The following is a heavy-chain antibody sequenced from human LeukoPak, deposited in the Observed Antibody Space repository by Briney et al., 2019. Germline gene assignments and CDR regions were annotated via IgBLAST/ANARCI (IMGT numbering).Heavy chain of an antibody. V-gene: IGHV4-34*01. Sequence: SETLSLTCAVYGGSFSGYYWSWIRQPPGKGLEWIGSIYYSGSTYYNPSLKSRVTISVDTSKNQFSLKLSSVTAADTAVYYCATPAVTGYYLGLMGVDYWGQGTLVTVSS. CDR2: IYYSGST. CDR1: GGSFSGYY. CDR3: ATPAVTGYYLGLMGVDY. D-gene: IGHD3-9*01. J-gene: IGHJ4*02.